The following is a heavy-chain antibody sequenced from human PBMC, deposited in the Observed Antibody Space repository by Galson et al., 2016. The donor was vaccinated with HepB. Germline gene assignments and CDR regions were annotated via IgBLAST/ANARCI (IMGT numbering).Heavy chain of an antibody. V-gene: IGHV3-7*01. CDR2: IKQDANEK. Sequence: SLRLSCAASGFTFSSYWMSWVRQAPGKGLEWVANIKQDANEKSYVGSVRGRFSFSRDNAKNSLYLQMNSLRAEDTAVYYCAKDNYYGTGSYYPYKYYGM. CDR1: GFTFSSYW. CDR3: AKDNYYGTGSYYPYKYYGM. J-gene: IGHJ6*01. D-gene: IGHD3-10*01.